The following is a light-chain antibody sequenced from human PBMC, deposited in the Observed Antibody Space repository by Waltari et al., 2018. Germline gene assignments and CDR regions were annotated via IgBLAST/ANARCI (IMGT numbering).Light chain of an antibody. CDR1: RSAVGGHTY. Sequence: QSALTQPASVSGSPGQSITIPRTGTRSAVGGHTYISWYQQHPGKAPKVMIYDVSNRPSGVSNRFSGSKSGNTASLTISGVQVEDEADYYCSSYISSSVPVVFGGGTKLTVI. CDR2: DVS. J-gene: IGLJ2*01. CDR3: SSYISSSVPVV. V-gene: IGLV2-14*03.